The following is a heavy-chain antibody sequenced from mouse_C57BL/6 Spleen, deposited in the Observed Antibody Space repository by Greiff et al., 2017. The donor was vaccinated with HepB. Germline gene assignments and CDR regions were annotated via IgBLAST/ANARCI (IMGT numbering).Heavy chain of an antibody. CDR1: GFNIKNTY. Sequence: EVQGVESVAELVRPGASVKLSCTASGFNIKNTYMHWVKQRPEQGLEWLGRLDPANGNTKYAPKFQGKAPITADTSSNTAYLQLGSLTSEDTAIYYCAHYDYDGGFDYWGQGTTLTVSS. CDR2: LDPANGNT. CDR3: AHYDYDGGFDY. D-gene: IGHD2-4*01. V-gene: IGHV14-3*01. J-gene: IGHJ2*01.